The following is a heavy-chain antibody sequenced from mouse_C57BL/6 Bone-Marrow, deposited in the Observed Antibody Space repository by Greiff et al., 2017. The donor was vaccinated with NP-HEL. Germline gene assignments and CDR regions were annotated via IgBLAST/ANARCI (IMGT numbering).Heavy chain of an antibody. CDR2: IYPRSGNT. Sequence: VQLQQSGAELARPGASVKLSCKASGYTLTSYGISWVKQRTGQGLEWIGEIYPRSGNTYYNEKFKGKATLTADKSSSTAYMELRSLTSEDSAVYFCARSPMTLGAYWGQGTLVTVSA. CDR1: GYTLTSYG. D-gene: IGHD2-3*01. CDR3: ARSPMTLGAY. J-gene: IGHJ3*01. V-gene: IGHV1-81*01.